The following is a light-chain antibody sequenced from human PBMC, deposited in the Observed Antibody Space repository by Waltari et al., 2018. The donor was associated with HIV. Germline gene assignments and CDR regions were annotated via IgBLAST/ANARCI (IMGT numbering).Light chain of an antibody. CDR2: EVN. CDR1: SSPLGSSHF. J-gene: IGLJ1*01. CDR3: SSYTSDSRFV. Sequence: SALTPPDSSSRSPARSRPLPCTWTSSPLGSSHFFFWYQHHPRKAPKPLIYEVNSRPSGVSHRFPGSKPGNTASLTISGLQAADEADYSCSSYTSDSRFVFGTGTTVTVL. V-gene: IGLV2-14*01.